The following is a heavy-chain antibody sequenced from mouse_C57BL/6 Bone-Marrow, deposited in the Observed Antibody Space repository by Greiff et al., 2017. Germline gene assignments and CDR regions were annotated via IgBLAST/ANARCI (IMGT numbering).Heavy chain of an antibody. Sequence: VQLQQSGTELVKPGASVKLSCKASGYTFTSYWMHWVKQSPGKGLEWIGNIHPCNSGTNYNEKFKSKATLTVDKSSSTAYLQLSSLTSEDSAVXYCASSGMAMDYWGQGTSVTVSS. V-gene: IGHV1-53*01. CDR1: GYTFTSYW. CDR2: IHPCNSGT. J-gene: IGHJ4*01. D-gene: IGHD3-2*02. CDR3: ASSGMAMDY.